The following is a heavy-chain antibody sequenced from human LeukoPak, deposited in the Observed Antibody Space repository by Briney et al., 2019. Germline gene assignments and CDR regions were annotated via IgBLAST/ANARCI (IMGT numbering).Heavy chain of an antibody. CDR3: AKDLSSSWYDGEGLDY. V-gene: IGHV3-9*03. J-gene: IGHJ4*02. CDR2: ISWNSGSI. Sequence: GGSLRLSCAASGFTFDDYAMHWVRQAPGKGLEWVSGISWNSGSIGYADSVKGRFTISRDNAKNSLYLQMNSLRAEDMALYYCAKDLSSSWYDGEGLDYWGQGTLVTVSS. D-gene: IGHD6-13*01. CDR1: GFTFDDYA.